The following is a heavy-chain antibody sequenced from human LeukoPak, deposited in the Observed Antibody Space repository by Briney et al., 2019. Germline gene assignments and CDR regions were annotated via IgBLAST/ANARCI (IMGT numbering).Heavy chain of an antibody. CDR2: INPNSGGT. J-gene: IGHJ4*02. V-gene: IGHV1-2*02. D-gene: IGHD2-8*01. Sequence: ASVKVSCKASGYTFTGYYMHWVRQAPGQGLEWMGWINPNSGGTNYAQKFQGRVTMTRDTSISTAYMELSRLRSDDTAVYYCARDRNGNFAVDYWGQGTLVTVSS. CDR3: ARDRNGNFAVDY. CDR1: GYTFTGYY.